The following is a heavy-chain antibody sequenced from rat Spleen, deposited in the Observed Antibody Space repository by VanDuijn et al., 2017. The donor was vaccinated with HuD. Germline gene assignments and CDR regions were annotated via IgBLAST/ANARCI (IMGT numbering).Heavy chain of an antibody. V-gene: IGHV5-22*01. Sequence: EVQLVESGGGLVQPGRSLKLSCAASGFTFSDYYMAWVRQAPKKGLEWVASISYEGSSTYYGDSVKGRFTISRDNAKSTLYLQMNSLRSEDKANLYCERHEGKYGGPDYWGQGVRVTVSS. CDR2: ISYEGSST. J-gene: IGHJ2*01. D-gene: IGHD1-11*01. CDR3: ERHEGKYGGPDY. CDR1: GFTFSDYY.